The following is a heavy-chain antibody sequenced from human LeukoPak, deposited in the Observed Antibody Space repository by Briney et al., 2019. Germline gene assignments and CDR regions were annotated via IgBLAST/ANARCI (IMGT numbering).Heavy chain of an antibody. J-gene: IGHJ4*02. CDR2: IKSKTDGGTT. CDR1: GFTFSNAW. CDR3: TLRFPYGDYFDY. Sequence: GGSLRLSCAASGFTFSNAWMSWVRQAPGKGLEWVGRIKSKTDGGTTDYAAPVKGRFTISRDDSKNTLYLQMNSLKTEDTAVYYCTLRFPYGDYFDYWGQGTLVTVSS. D-gene: IGHD4-17*01. V-gene: IGHV3-15*01.